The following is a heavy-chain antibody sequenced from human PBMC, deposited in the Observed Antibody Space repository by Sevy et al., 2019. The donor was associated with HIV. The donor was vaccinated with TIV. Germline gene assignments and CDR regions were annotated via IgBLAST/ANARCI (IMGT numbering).Heavy chain of an antibody. V-gene: IGHV1-24*01. Sequence: ASVKVSCKVSRYTVTDLGMHWVRQAPGKGLEWMGSFDPEDGETLYAQKFQGRVTMTEDTSTDTVYMELSSLSSDETVIYSCTTTKASSEGGGSTFDYWGQGKLVTVYS. CDR1: RYTVTDLG. CDR3: TTTKASSEGGGSTFDY. D-gene: IGHD2-15*01. CDR2: FDPEDGET. J-gene: IGHJ4*02.